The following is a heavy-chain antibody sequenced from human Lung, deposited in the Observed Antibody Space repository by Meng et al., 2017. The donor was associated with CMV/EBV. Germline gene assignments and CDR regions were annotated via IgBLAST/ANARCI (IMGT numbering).Heavy chain of an antibody. CDR3: ARDHGYSYGSGWFDP. CDR1: GYTFSSYD. J-gene: IGHJ5*02. V-gene: IGHV1-8*03. Sequence: SGYTFSSYDINWVRQATGLGLEWMGWMDPNSGNTGYAQKFQGRVTFTRNTSISTAYMELSSLRSEDTAVYYCARDHGYSYGSGWFDPWGQGTLVTVSS. CDR2: MDPNSGNT. D-gene: IGHD5-18*01.